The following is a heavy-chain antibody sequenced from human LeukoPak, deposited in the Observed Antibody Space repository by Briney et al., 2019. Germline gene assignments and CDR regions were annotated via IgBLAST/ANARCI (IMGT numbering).Heavy chain of an antibody. Sequence: PGGSLRLSCAASGFTFSSYAMSWVRQAPGKGLGWVSAISGSGGSTYYADSVKGRFTISRDNSKNTLYLQMNSLRAEDTAVYYCAKVNDYVWGSYRFLDYWGQGTLVTVSS. CDR1: GFTFSSYA. J-gene: IGHJ4*02. D-gene: IGHD3-16*02. CDR3: AKVNDYVWGSYRFLDY. CDR2: ISGSGGST. V-gene: IGHV3-23*01.